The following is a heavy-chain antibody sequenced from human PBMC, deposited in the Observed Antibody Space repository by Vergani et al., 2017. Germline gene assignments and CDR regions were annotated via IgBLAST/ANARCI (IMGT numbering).Heavy chain of an antibody. CDR1: GGSISSGGYY. J-gene: IGHJ6*03. V-gene: IGHV4-31*03. D-gene: IGHD2-2*01. CDR2: IYYSGST. CDR3: ARDRGPYCSSTSCYPPRRDYCYYYYMDV. Sequence: QVQLQESGPGLVKPSQTLSLTCTVSGGSISSGGYYWSWIRQHPGKGLERIGYIYYSGSTYYNPSLKSRVTISVDTSKNQFSMKLSSVTAADTAVYYCARDRGPYCSSTSCYPPRRDYCYYYYMDVWGKGTTVTVSS.